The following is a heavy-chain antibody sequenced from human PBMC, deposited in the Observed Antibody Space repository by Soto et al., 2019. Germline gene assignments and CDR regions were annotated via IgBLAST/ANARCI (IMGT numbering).Heavy chain of an antibody. V-gene: IGHV3-11*01. CDR1: GFTFSDYY. CDR3: ARVALGYCIGDNCYSTHIDS. Sequence: GGSLRLSCAASGFTFSDYYMSWIRQAPGKGLEWVSYISSSGSTIYYADSVKGRFTISRDNAKNSLYLQMNSLRAEDTAVYYCARVALGYCIGDNCYSTHIDSFGQGTLVTVSS. CDR2: ISSSGSTI. D-gene: IGHD2-15*01. J-gene: IGHJ4*02.